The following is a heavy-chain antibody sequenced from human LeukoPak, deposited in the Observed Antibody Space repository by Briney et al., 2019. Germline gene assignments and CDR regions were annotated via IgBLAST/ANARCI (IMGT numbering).Heavy chain of an antibody. CDR1: GFTFSSYS. D-gene: IGHD5-24*01. V-gene: IGHV3-21*01. CDR2: ISSSSSYI. CDR3: ARGRDGYNALDF. Sequence: PGGSLRLSCAASGFTFSSYSMTWVRQAPGKGLEWVSSISSSSSYIYYADSEKGRFTISRDNTKNSLYLQMNSVRAEDTAVYYCARGRDGYNALDFWGRGTLVTVSS. J-gene: IGHJ4*02.